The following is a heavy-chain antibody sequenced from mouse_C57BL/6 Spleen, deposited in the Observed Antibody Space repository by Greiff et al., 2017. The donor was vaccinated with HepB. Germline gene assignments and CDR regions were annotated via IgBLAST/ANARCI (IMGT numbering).Heavy chain of an antibody. D-gene: IGHD2-12*01. Sequence: VQLQQSGAELVKPGASVKLSCKASGYTFTSYWMHWVKQRPGQGLEWIGMIHPNSGSTNYNEKFKSKATLTVDNSSSTAYMQLSSLTSEDSAVYYCARRVYSDCAYWGQGTLVTVAA. CDR3: ARRVYSDCAY. CDR2: IHPNSGST. J-gene: IGHJ3*01. V-gene: IGHV1-64*01. CDR1: GYTFTSYW.